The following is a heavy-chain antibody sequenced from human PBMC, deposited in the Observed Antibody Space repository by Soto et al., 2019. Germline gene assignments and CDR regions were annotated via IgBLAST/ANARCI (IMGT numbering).Heavy chain of an antibody. CDR2: IYWDDDK. V-gene: IGHV2-5*02. CDR1: GFSLSTSGVG. J-gene: IGHJ4*02. CDR3: AHSRSSSGWYLFDY. D-gene: IGHD6-19*01. Sequence: QITLKESGPTLVKPTQTLTLTCTFSGFSLSTSGVGVGWIRQPPGKALEWLALIYWDDDKRYSPSLKSRLTTXKXTXXNQVVLTMTNMDPVDTATYYCAHSRSSSGWYLFDYWGQGTLVTVSS.